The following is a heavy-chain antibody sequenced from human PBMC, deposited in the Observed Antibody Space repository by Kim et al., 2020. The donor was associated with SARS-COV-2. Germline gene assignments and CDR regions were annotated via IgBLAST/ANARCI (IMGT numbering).Heavy chain of an antibody. V-gene: IGHV1-69*13. CDR3: ARRGLIAAAGTAWYYYGMDV. CDR1: GGTFSSYA. CDR2: IIPIFGTA. J-gene: IGHJ6*02. D-gene: IGHD6-13*01. Sequence: ASVKVSCKASGGTFSSYAISWVRQAPGQGLEWMGGIIPIFGTANYAQKFQGRVTITADESTSTAYMELSSLRSEDTAVYYCARRGLIAAAGTAWYYYGMDVWGQGTTVTVSS.